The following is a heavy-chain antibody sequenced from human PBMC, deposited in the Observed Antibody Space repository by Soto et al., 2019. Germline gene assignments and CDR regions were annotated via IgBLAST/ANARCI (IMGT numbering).Heavy chain of an antibody. CDR2: ISDDGSNK. V-gene: IGHV3-30*18. Sequence: QVQLVESGGGVVQPGRSLRLSCAASGFNFSNYGMDWVRQAPGKGLEWVAVISDDGSNKYYADSVKGRFTISRDTSKSTLYLQMNSLRAEDTAVYYCAKDVEKYDFWSGYYPSRIGMDVWGQGTTVTVSS. J-gene: IGHJ6*02. CDR3: AKDVEKYDFWSGYYPSRIGMDV. CDR1: GFNFSNYG. D-gene: IGHD3-3*01.